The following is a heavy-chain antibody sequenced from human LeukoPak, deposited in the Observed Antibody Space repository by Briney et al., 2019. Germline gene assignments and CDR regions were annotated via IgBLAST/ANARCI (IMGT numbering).Heavy chain of an antibody. D-gene: IGHD3-22*01. CDR2: IYHSGST. CDR3: ARSNYYDSSGYRFDY. J-gene: IGHJ4*02. CDR1: GGSISSSNW. Sequence: SGTLSLTCAVSGGSISSSNWWSWVRQSPGKGLEWIGEIYHSGSTNYNPSLKSRVTISVDTSKNQFSLKLSSVTAADTAVYYCARSNYYDSSGYRFDYWGQGTLVTVSS. V-gene: IGHV4-4*02.